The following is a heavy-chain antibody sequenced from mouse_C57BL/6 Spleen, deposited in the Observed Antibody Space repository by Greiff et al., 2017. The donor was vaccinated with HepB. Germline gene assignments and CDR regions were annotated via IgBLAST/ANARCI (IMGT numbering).Heavy chain of an antibody. J-gene: IGHJ3*01. CDR2: ISSGSSTI. CDR1: GFTFSDYG. V-gene: IGHV5-17*01. Sequence: DVMLVESGGGLVKPGGSLKLSCAASGFTFSDYGMHWVRQAPEKGLEWVAYISSGSSTIYYADTVKGRFTISRDNAKNTLFLQMTSLRSEDTAMYYCARNYYGSSYGAWFAYWGQGTLVTVSA. CDR3: ARNYYGSSYGAWFAY. D-gene: IGHD1-1*01.